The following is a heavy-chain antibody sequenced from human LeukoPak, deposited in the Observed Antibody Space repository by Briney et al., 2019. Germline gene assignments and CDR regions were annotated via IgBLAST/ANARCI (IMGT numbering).Heavy chain of an antibody. V-gene: IGHV3-7*04. CDR2: IKQDGSEN. D-gene: IGHD3-10*01. J-gene: IGHJ4*02. CDR3: ARTPNVLLWFGELYNYFDY. CDR1: GFTFSRYW. Sequence: PGGSLRLSCAASGFTFSRYWMSWVRQAPGKGLEWVVNIKQDGSENRYVDSVKGRFTISRDNAKNSLFLQMNSLRAEDTAVYYCARTPNVLLWFGELYNYFDYWGQGALVTVSS.